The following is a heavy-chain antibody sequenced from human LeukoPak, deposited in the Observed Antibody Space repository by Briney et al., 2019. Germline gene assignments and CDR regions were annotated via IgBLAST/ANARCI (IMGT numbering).Heavy chain of an antibody. CDR3: AKNQGSSWQFYFDY. CDR2: INSDGSST. J-gene: IGHJ4*02. D-gene: IGHD6-13*01. Sequence: PGGSLRLSCVASGFMFSSYWMNWVRQAPGKGLVWVSRINSDGSSTSYADSVKGRFTISRDNAKNTLFLQMNSLRAEDTAVYYCAKNQGSSWQFYFDYWGQGTLVTVSS. V-gene: IGHV3-74*01. CDR1: GFMFSSYW.